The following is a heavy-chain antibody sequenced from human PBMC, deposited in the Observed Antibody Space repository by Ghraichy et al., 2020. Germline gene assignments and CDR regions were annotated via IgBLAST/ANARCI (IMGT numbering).Heavy chain of an antibody. D-gene: IGHD2-2*01. CDR1: GGSISSYY. CDR3: ARAGGQLEYYYYYGMDV. V-gene: IGHV4-59*01. J-gene: IGHJ6*02. Sequence: SETLSLTCTVSGGSISSYYWSWIRQPPGKGLEWIGYIYYSGSTNYNPSFKSRVTISVDTSKNQFSLKLSSVTAADTAVYYCARAGGQLEYYYYYGMDVWGQGTTVTASS. CDR2: IYYSGST.